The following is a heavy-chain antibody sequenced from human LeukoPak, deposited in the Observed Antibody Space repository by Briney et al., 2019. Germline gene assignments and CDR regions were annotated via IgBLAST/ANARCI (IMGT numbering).Heavy chain of an antibody. CDR1: GGSISSYY. Sequence: SETLSLTCTVSGGSISSYYWSWIRQPPGKGLEWIGFVHYSGSTHYNPSLKSRVTISVDTSKNQVSLKLTSVTAADTAVYYCARTEESGYNYGYFGYYYYMDVWGKGTTVTVSS. J-gene: IGHJ6*03. CDR3: ARTEESGYNYGYFGYYYYMDV. D-gene: IGHD5-18*01. CDR2: VHYSGST. V-gene: IGHV4-59*01.